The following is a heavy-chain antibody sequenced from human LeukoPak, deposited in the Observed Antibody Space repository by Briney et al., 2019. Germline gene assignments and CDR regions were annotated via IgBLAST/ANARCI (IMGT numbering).Heavy chain of an antibody. CDR3: AKIHRIQLWSDFDY. CDR1: GFTFSSYG. CDR2: IWYDGSNK. Sequence: PGGSLRLSCGASGFTFSSYGMHWVRQAPGKGLEWVAVIWYDGSNKNYADSVKGRFTISRDNSKNTLYLQVNSLRAEDTALYYCAKIHRIQLWSDFDYWGQGTLVTVSS. J-gene: IGHJ4*02. D-gene: IGHD5-18*01. V-gene: IGHV3-33*06.